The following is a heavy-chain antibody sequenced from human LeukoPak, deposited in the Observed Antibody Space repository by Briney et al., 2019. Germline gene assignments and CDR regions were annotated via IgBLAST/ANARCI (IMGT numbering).Heavy chain of an antibody. CDR1: GFTFDDYA. Sequence: PGGSLRLSCAASGFTFDDYAMPWARQAPGKGLEWVSGISWNSGSIGYADSVKGRFTISRDNAKNSLYLQMNSLRAEDTALYYCAKDSSGSGWYYFDYWGQGTLVTVSS. J-gene: IGHJ4*02. D-gene: IGHD6-19*01. CDR3: AKDSSGSGWYYFDY. V-gene: IGHV3-9*01. CDR2: ISWNSGSI.